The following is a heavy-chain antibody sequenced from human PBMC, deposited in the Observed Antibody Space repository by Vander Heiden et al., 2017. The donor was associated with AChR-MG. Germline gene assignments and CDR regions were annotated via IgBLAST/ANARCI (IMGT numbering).Heavy chain of an antibody. J-gene: IGHJ3*02. CDR2: IWYDGSNK. CDR3: ASIVPSGSYYKDAFDI. CDR1: GFTFSSYG. D-gene: IGHD3-10*01. V-gene: IGHV3-33*01. Sequence: QVQLVESGGGVVQPGRSLRLSCAASGFTFSSYGMHWVRQAPGKGLEWVAVIWYDGSNKYYADSVKGRFTISRDNSKNTLYLQMNSLRAEDTAVYYCASIVPSGSYYKDAFDIWGQGTMVTVSS.